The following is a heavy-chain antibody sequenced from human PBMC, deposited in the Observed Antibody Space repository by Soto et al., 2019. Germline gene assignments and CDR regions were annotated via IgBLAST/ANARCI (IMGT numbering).Heavy chain of an antibody. CDR3: ARTAPLRYFDWLPYDY. CDR1: GYTFTSYG. J-gene: IGHJ4*02. D-gene: IGHD3-9*01. CDR2: ISAYNGNT. V-gene: IGHV1-18*01. Sequence: AASVKVSCKASGYTFTSYGISWVRQAPGQGLEWMGWISAYNGNTNYAQKLQGRVTTTTDTSTSTAYMELRSLRSDDTAVYYCARTAPLRYFDWLPYDYWGQGTLVTLS.